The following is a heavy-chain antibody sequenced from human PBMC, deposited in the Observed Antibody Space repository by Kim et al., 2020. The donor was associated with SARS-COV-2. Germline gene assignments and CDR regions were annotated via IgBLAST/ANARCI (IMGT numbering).Heavy chain of an antibody. CDR3: TTDYRYYYDNSVP. CDR1: GFTFSNAW. J-gene: IGHJ5*02. CDR2: IKSKTDGGPT. Sequence: GGSLRLSCAASGFTFSNAWMSWVRQAPGKGLEWVGRIKSKTDGGPTDYAAPVKGRFTISRDDSKNTLYLQMNSLKTEDTAVYYCTTDYRYYYDNSVPWGQGTLVTVSS. V-gene: IGHV3-15*01. D-gene: IGHD3-22*01.